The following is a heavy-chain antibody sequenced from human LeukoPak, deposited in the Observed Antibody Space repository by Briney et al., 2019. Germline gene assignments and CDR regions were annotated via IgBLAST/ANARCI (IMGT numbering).Heavy chain of an antibody. J-gene: IGHJ5*02. D-gene: IGHD4-17*01. CDR1: GWSFSGYY. CDR2: INHSGST. CDR3: ARHLTVTTSAKPYNWFDP. V-gene: IGHV4-34*01. Sequence: SETLSLTCAVYGWSFSGYYWSWIRQPPGKGLEWIGEINHSGSTNYNPSLKSRVTISVDTSKNQFSLKLSSVTAADTAVYYCARHLTVTTSAKPYNWFDPWGQGTLVTVSS.